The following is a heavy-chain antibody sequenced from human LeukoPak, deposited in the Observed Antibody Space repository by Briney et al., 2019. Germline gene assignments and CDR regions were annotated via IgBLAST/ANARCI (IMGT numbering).Heavy chain of an antibody. Sequence: GESLKISCKGSGYSFTSYWIGWVRQMPGKGLEWMGIIYPGDPDTRYSPSFQGQVTISADKSISTAYLQWSSLKASDTAMYYCAREYYYGSGSYYYYYGMDVWGQGTTVTVSS. CDR1: GYSFTSYW. V-gene: IGHV5-51*01. CDR3: AREYYYGSGSYYYYYGMDV. J-gene: IGHJ6*02. CDR2: IYPGDPDT. D-gene: IGHD3-10*01.